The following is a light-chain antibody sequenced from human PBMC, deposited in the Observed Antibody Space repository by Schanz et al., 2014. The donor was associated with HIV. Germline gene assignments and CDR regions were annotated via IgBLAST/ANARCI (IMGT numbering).Light chain of an antibody. CDR3: QQSYSATPYT. CDR2: AAS. V-gene: IGKV1-39*01. Sequence: DIQMTQSPSSLSASVGDRVTLTCRASQSISSYLNWYQQKPGKAPKLLIYAASSLQSGVPSRFSGSGSGTDFTLTISSLQFEDFATYYCQQSYSATPYTFGQGTKVEIK. CDR1: QSISSY. J-gene: IGKJ2*01.